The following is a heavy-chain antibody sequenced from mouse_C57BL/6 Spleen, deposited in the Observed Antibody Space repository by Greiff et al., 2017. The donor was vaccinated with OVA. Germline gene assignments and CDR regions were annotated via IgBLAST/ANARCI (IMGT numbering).Heavy chain of an antibody. Sequence: QVQLQQSGAELVRPGASVTLSCKASGYTFTDYEMHWVKQTPVHGLEWIGAIDPETGGTAYNQKFKGKAILTADKSSSTAYMELRSLTSEDSAVYYCRGSREGTLYFDYWGQGTTLTVSS. J-gene: IGHJ2*01. CDR2: IDPETGGT. V-gene: IGHV1-15*01. CDR1: GYTFTDYE. CDR3: RGSREGTLYFDY. D-gene: IGHD1-1*01.